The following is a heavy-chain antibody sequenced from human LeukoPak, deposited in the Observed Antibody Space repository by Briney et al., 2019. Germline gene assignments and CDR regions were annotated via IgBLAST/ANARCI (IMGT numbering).Heavy chain of an antibody. CDR3: ARDGLAVAVNSYYYYYMDV. D-gene: IGHD6-19*01. CDR1: GFSLSSHW. J-gene: IGHJ6*03. CDR2: INQDGSEK. V-gene: IGHV3-7*01. Sequence: GGSLRLSCAASGFSLSSHWMTWVRQAPGKGLEWVANINQDGSEKYYIDSVKGRFTISRDNAKSSLYLQMNSLRGDDTAVYYCARDGLAVAVNSYYYYYMDVWGEGTTVTVSS.